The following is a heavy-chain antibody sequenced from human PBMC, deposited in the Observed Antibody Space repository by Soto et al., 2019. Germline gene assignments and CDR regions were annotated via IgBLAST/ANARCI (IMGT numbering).Heavy chain of an antibody. V-gene: IGHV4-39*01. CDR2: IYYSGST. J-gene: IGHJ4*02. D-gene: IGHD1-26*01. CDR1: RGSISSVTNY. CDR3: ARHEVGWYFDX. Sequence: SDTLSLTFTVSRGSISSVTNYWAWIRQPPGKGLELIANIYYSGSTFYNPSLKSRVTISLDTSKNQFSLKLRSVTAADTAMYYCARHEVGWYFDXWGQVTLFTVSX.